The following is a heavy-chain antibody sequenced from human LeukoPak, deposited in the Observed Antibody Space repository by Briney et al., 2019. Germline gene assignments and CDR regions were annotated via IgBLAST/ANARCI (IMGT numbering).Heavy chain of an antibody. D-gene: IGHD4-17*01. CDR2: IDGSGGST. V-gene: IGHV3-23*01. Sequence: GGSLRLSCAASGFTFSGYAMSWVRQAPGKGLEWVSAIDGSGGSTYYADSVKGRFTSSRDNSKITQYLQMNSLRAEDTAVYYCAKFGDQGPGYWGQGTLITVSS. CDR1: GFTFSGYA. J-gene: IGHJ4*02. CDR3: AKFGDQGPGY.